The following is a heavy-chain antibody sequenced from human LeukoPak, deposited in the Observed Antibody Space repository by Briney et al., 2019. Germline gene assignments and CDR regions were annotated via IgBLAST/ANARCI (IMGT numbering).Heavy chain of an antibody. Sequence: SETLSLTCTVSGGSISSSSYYWGWIRQPPGKGLEWIVSIYYSGSTYYNPSLKSRVTISVDTSKNQFSLKLSSVTAADTAVYYCARLITMIASWFDPWGQGTLVTVSS. D-gene: IGHD3-22*01. V-gene: IGHV4-39*07. CDR2: IYYSGST. CDR1: GGSISSSSYY. CDR3: ARLITMIASWFDP. J-gene: IGHJ5*02.